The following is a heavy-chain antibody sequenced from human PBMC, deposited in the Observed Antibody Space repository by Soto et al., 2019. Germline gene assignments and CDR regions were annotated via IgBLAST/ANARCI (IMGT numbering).Heavy chain of an antibody. CDR1: GYTFTSYY. J-gene: IGHJ4*02. D-gene: IGHD6-13*01. Sequence: QVQLVQSGAEVKKPGASVKVSCKASGYTFTSYYMHWVRQAPGQGLEWMGIINPSGGSTSYAQKFQGRVTMTRDTSTSTVSMELSSLRSEDTAVYYCARPGYSSSWYRTELNYFDYWGQGTLVTVSS. V-gene: IGHV1-46*01. CDR2: INPSGGST. CDR3: ARPGYSSSWYRTELNYFDY.